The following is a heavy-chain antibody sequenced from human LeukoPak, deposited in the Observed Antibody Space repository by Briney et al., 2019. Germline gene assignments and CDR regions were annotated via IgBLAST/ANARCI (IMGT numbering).Heavy chain of an antibody. V-gene: IGHV3-30-3*01. CDR1: GFTFSSFA. Sequence: GGSLRLTCAASGFTFSSFAMHWVRQAPGKGLEWVAIISYDGSNKYYADSVKGRFTISRDNSKNTLYLQMNSLRAEDTAVYYCAKDTYDDFWSGYKGRWYWGQGTLVTVSS. J-gene: IGHJ4*02. D-gene: IGHD3-3*01. CDR2: ISYDGSNK. CDR3: AKDTYDDFWSGYKGRWY.